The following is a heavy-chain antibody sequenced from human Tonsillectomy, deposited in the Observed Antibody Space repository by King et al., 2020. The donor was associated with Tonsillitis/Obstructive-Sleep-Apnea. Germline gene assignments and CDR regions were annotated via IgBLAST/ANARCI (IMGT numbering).Heavy chain of an antibody. Sequence: VQLVESGAEVKKPGESLRISCQGSGYSFTSYWISWVRQMPGKGLEWMGRIDPSDSYTNYSPSFQGHVSISADKSISTAYLQWSNLKASDTAMYYCARHSTSYYVTWCFDYWGQGTLVTVSS. J-gene: IGHJ4*02. D-gene: IGHD3-22*01. CDR1: GYSFTSYW. CDR2: IDPSDSYT. V-gene: IGHV5-10-1*03. CDR3: ARHSTSYYVTWCFDY.